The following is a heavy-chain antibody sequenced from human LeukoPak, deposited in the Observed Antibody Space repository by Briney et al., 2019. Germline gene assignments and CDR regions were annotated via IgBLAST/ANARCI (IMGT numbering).Heavy chain of an antibody. Sequence: GGSLRLSCAASGFTFSGSSMHWVRQASGKGLEWVGRIRSKAHSYATAYAASVKGRFTISRDDSKNTAYLQMNSLRAEDTAVYYCARRYCSSTSCLIDYWGQGTLVTVSS. CDR1: GFTFSGSS. J-gene: IGHJ4*02. CDR3: ARRYCSSTSCLIDY. D-gene: IGHD2-2*01. CDR2: IRSKAHSYAT. V-gene: IGHV3-73*01.